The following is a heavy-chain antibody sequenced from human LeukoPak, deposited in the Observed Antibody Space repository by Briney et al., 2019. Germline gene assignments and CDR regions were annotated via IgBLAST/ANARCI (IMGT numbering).Heavy chain of an antibody. D-gene: IGHD6-13*01. Sequence: PGGSLRLSCAASGFIFSSYWMTWVRQAPGKGLEWVSYISSSSSTIYYADSVKGRFTISRDNAKNSLYLQMNSLRAEDTAVYYCARDGESRAEYSSRPNWFDPWGQGTLVTVSS. J-gene: IGHJ5*02. CDR1: GFIFSSYW. V-gene: IGHV3-48*04. CDR3: ARDGESRAEYSSRPNWFDP. CDR2: ISSSSSTI.